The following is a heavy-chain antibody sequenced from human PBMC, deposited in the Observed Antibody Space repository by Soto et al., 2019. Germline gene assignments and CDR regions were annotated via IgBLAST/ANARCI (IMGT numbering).Heavy chain of an antibody. Sequence: ASVKVSCKASGYTFTVYYMHWVVQSPLQGLEWMGWINPNSGGTNYAQKFQGWVTMTRDTSISTAYMELSRLRSDDTAVYYCARSSMVRGGTLPSDYWGQGTLVTVSS. J-gene: IGHJ4*02. D-gene: IGHD3-10*01. CDR3: ARSSMVRGGTLPSDY. CDR1: GYTFTVYY. V-gene: IGHV1-2*04. CDR2: INPNSGGT.